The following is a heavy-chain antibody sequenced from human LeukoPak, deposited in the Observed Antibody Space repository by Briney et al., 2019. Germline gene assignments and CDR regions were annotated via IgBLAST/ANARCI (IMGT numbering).Heavy chain of an antibody. CDR3: ARNPYYYGSGSNNWFDP. J-gene: IGHJ5*02. D-gene: IGHD3-10*01. CDR1: GGSISSYY. CDR2: TYYSGST. Sequence: SETLSLTCTVSGGSISSYYWSWIRQPPGEGLEWIGNTYYSGSTNYNPSLKSRVTISVDTSKNQFSLKLSSVTAADTAVYYCARNPYYYGSGSNNWFDPWGQGTLVTVSS. V-gene: IGHV4-59*01.